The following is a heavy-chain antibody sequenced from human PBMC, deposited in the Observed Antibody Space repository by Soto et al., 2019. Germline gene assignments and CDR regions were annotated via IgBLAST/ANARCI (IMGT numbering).Heavy chain of an antibody. V-gene: IGHV3-23*01. Sequence: VQLLESGGGLVQPGGSLRLSCAASGFTFSRYAMSWVRQAPGKGLEWVSTISGSGGSTYYADSVKGRFTISRDNSKNTLYRQMNSLRAGYTDVYYCAEGYYYDSSGYFDYWGQGTLVNVSS. CDR2: ISGSGGST. CDR3: AEGYYYDSSGYFDY. CDR1: GFTFSRYA. D-gene: IGHD3-22*01. J-gene: IGHJ4*02.